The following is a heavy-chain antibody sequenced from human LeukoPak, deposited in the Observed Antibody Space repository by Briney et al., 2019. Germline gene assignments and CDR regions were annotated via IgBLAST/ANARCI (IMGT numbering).Heavy chain of an antibody. J-gene: IGHJ4*02. V-gene: IGHV5-51*01. CDR3: ARVKSYGSGSSPYLY. CDR1: GYRFTNYW. CDR2: IYPGDSDT. D-gene: IGHD3-10*01. Sequence: GESLKISCKGSGYRFTNYWIGWVRQMPGKGLEWMGIIYPGDSDTRYSPSFQGQVIISADRSISTAYLHWSSLKASDTAMYYCARVKSYGSGSSPYLYWGQGTLVTVSS.